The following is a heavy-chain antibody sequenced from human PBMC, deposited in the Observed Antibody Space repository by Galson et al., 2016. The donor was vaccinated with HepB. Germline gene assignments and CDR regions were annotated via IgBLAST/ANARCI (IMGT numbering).Heavy chain of an antibody. V-gene: IGHV3-53*01. CDR3: ARWTAYCPRPGCPRDHDYFDP. D-gene: IGHD4-11*01. CDR2: MYPRGDT. J-gene: IGHJ5*02. CDR1: GFLVSSSF. Sequence: SLRLSCAASGFLVSSSFMSWVRQTPGTGLEWVTVMYPRGDTHYSDSVRGRFTHSRDNSRNSMSLQMTNLRVGDTAVYFCARWTAYCPRPGCPRDHDYFDPWGQGILVTVSS.